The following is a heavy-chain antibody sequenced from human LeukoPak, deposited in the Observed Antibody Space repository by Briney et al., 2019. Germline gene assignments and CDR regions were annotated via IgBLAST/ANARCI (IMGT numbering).Heavy chain of an antibody. D-gene: IGHD2-21*01. V-gene: IGHV3-53*01. CDR2: IFLGGAT. CDR3: ARGGVMGAYVDY. J-gene: IGHJ4*01. CDR1: GFTVRSYY. Sequence: GGSLRLSCEAPGFTVRSYYMSGVRQAPGKGLEWVSTIFLGGATYHADSVQGRYTIPRDDSQNTLYLQMTGLSAEDWAVYYCARGGVMGAYVDYWGLGTLVTVSS.